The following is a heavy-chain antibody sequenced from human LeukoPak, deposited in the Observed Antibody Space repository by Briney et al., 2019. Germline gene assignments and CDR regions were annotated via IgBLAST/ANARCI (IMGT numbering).Heavy chain of an antibody. Sequence: GSLRLSCAASEFSPISHWMTWVRRAPGKGLEWVSYISGSGSSGSTIYYADSVKGRFTISRDNAKNSVYLQMNSLRAEDTAVYYCARGGLRFLEWLSAYYYYMDVWGKGTTVTVSS. CDR2: ISGSGSSGSTI. J-gene: IGHJ6*03. V-gene: IGHV3-48*04. CDR1: EFSPISHW. CDR3: ARGGLRFLEWLSAYYYYMDV. D-gene: IGHD3-3*01.